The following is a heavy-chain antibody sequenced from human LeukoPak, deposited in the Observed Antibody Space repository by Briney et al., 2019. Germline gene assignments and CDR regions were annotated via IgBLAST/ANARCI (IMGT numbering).Heavy chain of an antibody. Sequence: GASVKVSCKASGGTFSSYAISWVRQAPGQGLEWMGRIIPILGIANYAQKFQGRVTITADKSTSTAYMELSSLRSEDTAVYYCARGSTWAAKPPPSHYYGMDVWGQGTTVTVSS. V-gene: IGHV1-69*04. CDR1: GGTFSSYA. CDR2: IIPILGIA. J-gene: IGHJ6*02. CDR3: ARGSTWAAKPPPSHYYGMDV. D-gene: IGHD6-13*01.